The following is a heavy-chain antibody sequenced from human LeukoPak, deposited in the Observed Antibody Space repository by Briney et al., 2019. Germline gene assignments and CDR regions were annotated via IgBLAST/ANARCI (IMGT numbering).Heavy chain of an antibody. Sequence: GGSLRLSCAASGFTVSSNYMSWVRQAPGKGLEWVAVISYDGSNKYYADSVKGRFTISRDNSKNTLYLQMNSLRAEDTAVYYCARAGRFLEWLFPFLDYWGQGTLVTVSS. D-gene: IGHD3-3*01. J-gene: IGHJ4*02. V-gene: IGHV3-30-3*01. CDR1: GFTVSSNY. CDR2: ISYDGSNK. CDR3: ARAGRFLEWLFPFLDY.